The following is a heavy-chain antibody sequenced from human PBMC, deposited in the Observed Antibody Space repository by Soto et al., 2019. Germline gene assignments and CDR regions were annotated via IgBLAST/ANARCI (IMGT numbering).Heavy chain of an antibody. CDR2: INPNSGGT. V-gene: IGHV1-2*02. CDR1: GYTFTGYY. D-gene: IGHD5-18*01. J-gene: IGHJ6*02. Sequence: ASVKVSCKASGYTFTGYYMHWVRQAPGQGLEWVGWINPNSGGTNYAQKFQGRVTMTRDTSISTAYMELSRLRSGDTAVYYCARDRGYSYGTLSLGYYYGMDVWGQGTTVTVSS. CDR3: ARDRGYSYGTLSLGYYYGMDV.